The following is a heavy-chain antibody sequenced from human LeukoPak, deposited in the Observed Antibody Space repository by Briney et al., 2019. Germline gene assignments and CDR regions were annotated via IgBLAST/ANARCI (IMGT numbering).Heavy chain of an antibody. CDR1: GYSMSSAFS. D-gene: IGHD2-21*01. Sequence: PSETLSLTCTVSGYSMSSAFSWGWIRQPPGKGLEWIGSIYNSGSTYYNPSLKSRVTMSVDTSKNQFSLKLNSVTAADTAVYYCARDRDLRWFYYWGQGTLVTLSS. V-gene: IGHV4-38-2*02. CDR2: IYNSGST. CDR3: ARDRDLRWFYY. J-gene: IGHJ4*02.